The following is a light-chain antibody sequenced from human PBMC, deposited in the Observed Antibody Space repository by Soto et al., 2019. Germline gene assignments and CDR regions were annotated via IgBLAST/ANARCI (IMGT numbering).Light chain of an antibody. J-gene: IGLJ3*02. Sequence: QSVLTQPPSVSGAPGQTVIISCTGTSSNIGAGYDVHWYQQLPGTAPKRLIYGNTKRPSGVPDRFSGSKSGTSASLAITGLQAEDEADYYCQSNDISLRMFGGGTKLTVL. CDR1: SSNIGAGYD. CDR3: QSNDISLRM. CDR2: GNT. V-gene: IGLV1-40*01.